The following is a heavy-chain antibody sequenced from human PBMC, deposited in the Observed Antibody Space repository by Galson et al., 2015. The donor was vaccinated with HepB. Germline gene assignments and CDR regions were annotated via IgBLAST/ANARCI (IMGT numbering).Heavy chain of an antibody. V-gene: IGHV4-31*03. CDR2: IYSSGST. Sequence: LSLTCTVSGGSISSGGYYWSWIRQYPGKGLEWVGYIYSSGSTNYNPSLKSRVTISRDTSKNQFSLKLSSVTAADTAVYFCARAKYYYGSGSNPENWGQGTLVTVSS. CDR3: ARAKYYYGSGSNPEN. D-gene: IGHD3-10*01. CDR1: GGSISSGGYY. J-gene: IGHJ4*02.